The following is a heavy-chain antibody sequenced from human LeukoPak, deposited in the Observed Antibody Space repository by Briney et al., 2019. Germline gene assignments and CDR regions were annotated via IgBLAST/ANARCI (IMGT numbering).Heavy chain of an antibody. CDR2: IYYSGST. CDR3: ARGSYGTGYYYYGMDV. V-gene: IGHV4-59*12. D-gene: IGHD3-10*01. CDR1: GVSISSYY. Sequence: PSETLSLTCTVSGVSISSYYWSWIRQPPGKGLEWIGYIYYSGSTNYNPSLKSRVTISVDRSKNQFSLKLSSVTAADTAVYYCARGSYGTGYYYYGMDVWGQGTTVTVSS. J-gene: IGHJ6*02.